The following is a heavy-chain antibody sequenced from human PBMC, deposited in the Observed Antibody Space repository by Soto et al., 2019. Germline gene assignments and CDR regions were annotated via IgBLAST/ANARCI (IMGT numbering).Heavy chain of an antibody. CDR2: ISYDGSNR. CDR3: ATDLWEYDFWSGYSTTSYGMDV. D-gene: IGHD3-3*01. V-gene: IGHV3-30-3*01. CDR1: GFTFSNYG. J-gene: IGHJ6*02. Sequence: GESLKISCAASGFTFSNYGMHWVRQAPGKGLEWVAVISYDGSNRYYADSVKGRFTISRDNSRNTLYLQMNSLRAEDAAVYYCATDLWEYDFWSGYSTTSYGMDVWGQGTTVTVSS.